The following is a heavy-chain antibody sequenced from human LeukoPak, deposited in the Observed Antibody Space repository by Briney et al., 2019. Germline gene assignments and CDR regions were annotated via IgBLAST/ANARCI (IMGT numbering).Heavy chain of an antibody. D-gene: IGHD3-22*01. J-gene: IGHJ3*02. V-gene: IGHV4-30-4*08. CDR1: GGSISSGDYY. Sequence: PSQTLSLTCTVSGGSISSGDYYWSWIRQPPGKGLEWIGYIYYSGSTYYNPSLKSRVTISVDTSKNQFSLKLSSVTAADTAVYYCARESRLHDSSDAFDIWGQGTMATVSS. CDR3: ARESRLHDSSDAFDI. CDR2: IYYSGST.